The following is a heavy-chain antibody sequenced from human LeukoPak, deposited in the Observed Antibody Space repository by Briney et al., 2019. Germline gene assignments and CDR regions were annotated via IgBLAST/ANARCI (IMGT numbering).Heavy chain of an antibody. CDR3: ARWGSSSPAGLDL. CDR1: GGSISSYY. V-gene: IGHV4-59*01. D-gene: IGHD6-13*01. CDR2: IYYSGST. Sequence: SETLSLTCTVSGGSISSYYWSWIRQPPGKGLEWIGYIYYSGSTNYNPSLKSRVTISVDTSKNQFSLKLSSVTAADTAVYYCARWGSSSPAGLDLWGRGTLVTVSS. J-gene: IGHJ2*01.